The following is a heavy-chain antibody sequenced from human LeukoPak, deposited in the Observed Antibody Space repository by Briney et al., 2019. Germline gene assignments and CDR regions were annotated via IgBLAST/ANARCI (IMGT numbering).Heavy chain of an antibody. CDR2: INPNTGGT. CDR3: ARGLGGFDP. V-gene: IGHV1-2*02. Sequence: ASVKVSCKASGYTFTGYYMHWVRQAPGQGLEWMGWINPNTGGTNYVQKFQGRVTMTRDTSISTAYMELSRLTYDDTAVYYCARGLGGFDPWGQGTLVTVSS. CDR1: GYTFTGYY. J-gene: IGHJ5*02.